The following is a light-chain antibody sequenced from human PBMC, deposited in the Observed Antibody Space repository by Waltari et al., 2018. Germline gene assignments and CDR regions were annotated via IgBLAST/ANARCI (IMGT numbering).Light chain of an antibody. CDR1: SSTIGNNA. Sequence: QSVLTQPPSVSEAPRQRVTIPCSGSSSTIGNNAVNGYQQLPGEAPKLLIYYDDLLPSGVSDRFSGSKSGTSASLAISGLQSEDEAHYYCAAWDDSLNGVVFGGGTKLTVL. J-gene: IGLJ2*01. CDR2: YDD. CDR3: AAWDDSLNGVV. V-gene: IGLV1-36*01.